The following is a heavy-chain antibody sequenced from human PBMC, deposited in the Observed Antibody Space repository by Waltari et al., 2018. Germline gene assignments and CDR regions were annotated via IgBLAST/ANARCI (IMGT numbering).Heavy chain of an antibody. Sequence: QVQLQQWGAGLLKPSETLSLTCTVSGGSISSYYWSWIRQPPGKGLEWIGYIYYSGSTNYNPSLKSRVTISVDTSKNQFSLKLSSVTAADTAVYYCARGDTAIPLDYWGQGTLVTVSS. D-gene: IGHD5-18*01. J-gene: IGHJ4*02. CDR3: ARGDTAIPLDY. CDR2: IYYSGST. CDR1: GGSISSYY. V-gene: IGHV4-59*01.